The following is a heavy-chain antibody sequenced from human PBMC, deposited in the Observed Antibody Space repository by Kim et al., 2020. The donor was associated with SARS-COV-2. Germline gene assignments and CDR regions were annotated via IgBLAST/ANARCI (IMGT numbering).Heavy chain of an antibody. Sequence: GGSLRLSCAASGFTFSNACMSWVRQAPGKGLEWVGRIKSNTDGVTTDYAAPVKGRFTISSDDSTNTLYLQMNSLKTADTAVYYCTTGDSGGHFDYWGQG. V-gene: IGHV3-15*01. CDR2: IKSNTDGVTT. CDR3: TTGDSGGHFDY. CDR1: GFTFSNAC. D-gene: IGHD4-17*01. J-gene: IGHJ4*02.